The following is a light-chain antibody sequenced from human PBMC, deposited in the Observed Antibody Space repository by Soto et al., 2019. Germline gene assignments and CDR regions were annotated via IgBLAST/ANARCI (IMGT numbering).Light chain of an antibody. Sequence: EIAMTQSPATLSVSPGERATLSCRTSQSVGSDLAWYQQNPGQAPRLLIYGASTRATGIPARFSGSGSGTEFTLTISSLQSEDFAVYYCQQYVNWPRLTFGGGTKVEIE. CDR3: QQYVNWPRLT. J-gene: IGKJ4*01. CDR2: GAS. V-gene: IGKV3-15*01. CDR1: QSVGSD.